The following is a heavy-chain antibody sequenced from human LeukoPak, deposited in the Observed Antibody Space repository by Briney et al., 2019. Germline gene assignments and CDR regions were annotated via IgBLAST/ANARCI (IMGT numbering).Heavy chain of an antibody. Sequence: PSETLSLTCTVSGGSISSSSYYWGWIRQPPGKGLEWIGSIHYSGSTYYKPSLKSRVTISVATSEHQFSRKLSSVTAADTAVFYCARSYSGNYYTMGAFDFWGQGTMVTVAS. CDR1: GGSISSSSYY. CDR2: IHYSGST. J-gene: IGHJ3*01. V-gene: IGHV4-39*01. CDR3: ARSYSGNYYTMGAFDF. D-gene: IGHD1-26*01.